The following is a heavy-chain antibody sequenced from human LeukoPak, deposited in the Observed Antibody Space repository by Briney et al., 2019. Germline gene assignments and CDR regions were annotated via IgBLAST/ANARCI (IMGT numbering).Heavy chain of an antibody. D-gene: IGHD3-10*01. CDR2: ISAYNGNT. Sequence: GASVKVSCKASGYTFTSYGISWVRQAPGQGLEWMGWISAYNGNTNYAQKPQGRVTMTTDTSTSTAYMELRSLRSDDTAVYYCARRSGSYPLEDYYYYMDVWGKGTTVTVSS. J-gene: IGHJ6*03. CDR3: ARRSGSYPLEDYYYYMDV. CDR1: GYTFTSYG. V-gene: IGHV1-18*01.